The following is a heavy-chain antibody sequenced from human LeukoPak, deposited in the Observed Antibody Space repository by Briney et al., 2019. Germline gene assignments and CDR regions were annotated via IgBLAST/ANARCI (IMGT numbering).Heavy chain of an antibody. D-gene: IGHD3-3*02. CDR3: ARNDIFGVLPEF. J-gene: IGHJ4*02. V-gene: IGHV3-7*01. Sequence: GGSLRLSCAASGFTFKSHWMSWVRQAPGKGLEYVANINEDGSEKFYVDSVKGRFTISRDNAENSLYLQMNSLRAEDTAVYYCARNDIFGVLPEFWGMGTLVSVTS. CDR2: INEDGSEK. CDR1: GFTFKSHW.